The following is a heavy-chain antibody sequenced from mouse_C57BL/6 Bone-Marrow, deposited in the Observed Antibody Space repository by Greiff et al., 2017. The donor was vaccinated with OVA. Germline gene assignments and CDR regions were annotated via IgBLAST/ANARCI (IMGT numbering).Heavy chain of an antibody. CDR3: ARRDYYSNYVGYFDV. CDR1: GYTFTDYN. Sequence: EVQVVESGPELVKPGASVKMSCKASGYTFTDYNMHWVKQSHGKSLEWIGYINPNNGGTSYNQKFKGKATLTVNKSSSTAYMELRSLTSEDSAVYYCARRDYYSNYVGYFDVWGTGTTVTVSS. D-gene: IGHD2-5*01. CDR2: INPNNGGT. V-gene: IGHV1-22*01. J-gene: IGHJ1*03.